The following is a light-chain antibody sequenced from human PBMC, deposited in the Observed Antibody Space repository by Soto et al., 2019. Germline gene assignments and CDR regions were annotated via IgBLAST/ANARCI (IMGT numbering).Light chain of an antibody. CDR2: GAS. V-gene: IGKV3-15*01. CDR1: ENVSSS. CDR3: QQYNNWPSLT. Sequence: EIVMAQAPAPLSVSPGEIATLSWRASENVSSSSLAWYQQKPGQAPRLLMHGASTRATGIPARFSGSGSGTEFTLTISSLQSEDFAVYYCQQYNNWPSLTFGGGTKVDIK. J-gene: IGKJ4*01.